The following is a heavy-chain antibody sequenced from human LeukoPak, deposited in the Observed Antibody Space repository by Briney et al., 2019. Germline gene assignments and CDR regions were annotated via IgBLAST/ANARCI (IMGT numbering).Heavy chain of an antibody. Sequence: GGSLRLSCAASGFTFSSYSMNWVRQAPGKGLEWVSSISSSSSYIYYADSVKGRFTISRDNAKNSLYLQMNSLRAEDMALYYCAKDIKSGEQWLATHAFDIWGQGTMVTVSS. CDR1: GFTFSSYS. V-gene: IGHV3-21*04. CDR2: ISSSSSYI. J-gene: IGHJ3*02. D-gene: IGHD6-19*01. CDR3: AKDIKSGEQWLATHAFDI.